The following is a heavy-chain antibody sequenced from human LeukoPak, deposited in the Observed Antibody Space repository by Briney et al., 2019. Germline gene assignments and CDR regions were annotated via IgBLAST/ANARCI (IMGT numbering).Heavy chain of an antibody. CDR3: ARVRRLGDYFDY. CDR2: IKQGGRET. J-gene: IGHJ4*02. CDR1: GFTFRIYW. Sequence: PGVLLSLSCVACGFTFRIYWMSWVRQAPGGGLEWVAYIKQGGRETQHMVSVRGRFTISRDNSKHSLYLQMNSMRVEDTAVYYCARVRRLGDYFDYLGQGTLVTVSS. D-gene: IGHD3-16*01. V-gene: IGHV3-7*01.